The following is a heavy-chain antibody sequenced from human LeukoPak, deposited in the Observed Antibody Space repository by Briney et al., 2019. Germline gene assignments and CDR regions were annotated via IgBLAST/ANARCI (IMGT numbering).Heavy chain of an antibody. J-gene: IGHJ4*02. Sequence: PSETLSLPCTVSGGSISSSSYYWGWIRQPPGKGLGWIGSIYYSGSTYYNPSLKSRVTISVDTSKNQFSLKLSSVTAADTAVYYCARVLRYGSGSYSDYWSQGTLVTVSS. CDR2: IYYSGST. CDR3: ARVLRYGSGSYSDY. D-gene: IGHD3-10*01. CDR1: GGSISSSSYY. V-gene: IGHV4-39*07.